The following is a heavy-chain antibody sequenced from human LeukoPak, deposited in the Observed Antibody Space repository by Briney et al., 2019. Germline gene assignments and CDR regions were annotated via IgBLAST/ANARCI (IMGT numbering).Heavy chain of an antibody. CDR2: MYNSGST. V-gene: IGHV4-59*01. CDR1: GGSISGSY. J-gene: IGHJ4*02. Sequence: SETLSLTCIVSGGSISGSYWSWIRQPPGKGLEWIAYMYNSGSTNYNPSLKSRVTISIDTSKNQFSLKLSSLTAADTAIYYCARGIESYGDYGYWGQGILVTVSS. D-gene: IGHD4-17*01. CDR3: ARGIESYGDYGY.